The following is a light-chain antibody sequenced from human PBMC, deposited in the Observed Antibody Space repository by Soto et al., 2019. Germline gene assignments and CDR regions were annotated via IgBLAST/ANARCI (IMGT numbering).Light chain of an antibody. CDR3: GTWDSSLSAGV. CDR1: SSNIGNNY. Sequence: QSVLTQPPSVTASPGQKVTISCYGSSSNIGNNYVSWYQQLPGTAPKLLIYDNSKRPSGIPDRFSGSKSGTSATLGITGLQTGDEADYYCGTWDSSLSAGVFGGGTQLTVL. V-gene: IGLV1-51*01. CDR2: DNS. J-gene: IGLJ2*01.